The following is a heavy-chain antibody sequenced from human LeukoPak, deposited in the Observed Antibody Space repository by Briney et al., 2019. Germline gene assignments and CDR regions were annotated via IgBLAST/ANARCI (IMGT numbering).Heavy chain of an antibody. D-gene: IGHD1-14*01. Sequence: SETLSLTCAVYGGSFSGYYWSWIRQPPGKGLEWIGEINHSGSTNYNPSLKSRVTISVDTSKNQFSLKLSSVTAADTAVYYCARATWYVGMDVWGQGTTVTVSS. CDR1: GGSFSGYY. J-gene: IGHJ6*02. CDR2: INHSGST. V-gene: IGHV4-34*01. CDR3: ARATWYVGMDV.